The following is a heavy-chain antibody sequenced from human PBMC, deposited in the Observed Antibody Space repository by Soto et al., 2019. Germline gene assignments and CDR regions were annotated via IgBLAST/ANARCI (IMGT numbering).Heavy chain of an antibody. Sequence: SETLSLTCGVSGGSISSSNWWSWVRQPPGKGLEWIGEIYHSGSTNYNPSLKSRVTISVDKSKNQFSLNLNSVTAADTAVYYCARHSGSYFRDYWGQGTLVTVSS. CDR3: ARHSGSYFRDY. CDR2: IYHSGST. CDR1: GGSISSSNW. J-gene: IGHJ4*02. D-gene: IGHD1-26*01. V-gene: IGHV4-4*02.